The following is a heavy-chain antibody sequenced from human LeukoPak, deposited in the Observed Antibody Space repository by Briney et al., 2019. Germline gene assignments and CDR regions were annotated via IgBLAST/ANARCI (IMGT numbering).Heavy chain of an antibody. Sequence: ASVKVSCKASGYTFTGYYMHWVRQAPGQGLEWMGWINPNSGGTNYAQKFQGRVTMTRDTSISTAYMELSRLRSDDTAVYYCARSYCSSTSCYDPFFDYWGQGTLVTVPS. CDR2: INPNSGGT. V-gene: IGHV1-2*02. CDR3: ARSYCSSTSCYDPFFDY. J-gene: IGHJ4*02. D-gene: IGHD2-2*01. CDR1: GYTFTGYY.